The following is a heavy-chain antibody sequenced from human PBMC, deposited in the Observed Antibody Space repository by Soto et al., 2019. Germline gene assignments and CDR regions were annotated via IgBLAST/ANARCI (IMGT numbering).Heavy chain of an antibody. J-gene: IGHJ4*02. CDR1: GYMFANEW. Sequence: GESLKISCKGSGYMFANEWIAWVRQTPGKGLEWMGIIFPGDSDTRYSPSFQGQVTISADKSINTAYLQWSSLKASDTAIYYCARRVSAHPFFDFWGQGTPVTVSS. CDR3: ARRVSAHPFFDF. CDR2: IFPGDSDT. D-gene: IGHD6-6*01. V-gene: IGHV5-51*01.